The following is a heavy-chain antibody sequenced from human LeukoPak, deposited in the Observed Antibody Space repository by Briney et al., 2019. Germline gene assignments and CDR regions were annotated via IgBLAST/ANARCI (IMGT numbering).Heavy chain of an antibody. V-gene: IGHV1-18*01. CDR2: ISTYNGHT. CDR1: GYTFTNYG. CDR3: ARLRFPYWYFDL. Sequence: GASVKVSCKASGYTFTNYGISWVRDAPGHGLEWRGWISTYNGHTNYAQKLQGRVTMTTDTSTSTAYMDLRSLRTDDTAVYYCARLRFPYWYFDLWGRGTLLTVSS. J-gene: IGHJ2*01.